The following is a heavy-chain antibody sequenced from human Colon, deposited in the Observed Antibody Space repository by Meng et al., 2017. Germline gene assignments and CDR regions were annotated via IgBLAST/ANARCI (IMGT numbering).Heavy chain of an antibody. CDR1: GFTFGTYW. D-gene: IGHD4-17*01. CDR2: TSNDGSRT. J-gene: IGHJ5*02. Sequence: GESLKISCAASGFTFGTYWMHWVRQAPGKGLEWVSRTSNDGSRTRYADSVKGRFTSSRDNAKNALYLEMNSLRAEDTAMDDCARDKIDGDYGGWLDPWGQGTLVTVSS. CDR3: ARDKIDGDYGGWLDP. V-gene: IGHV3-74*01.